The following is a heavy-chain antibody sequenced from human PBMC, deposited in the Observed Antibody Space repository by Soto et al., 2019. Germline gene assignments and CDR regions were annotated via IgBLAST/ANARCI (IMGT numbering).Heavy chain of an antibody. V-gene: IGHV1-18*01. CDR1: GYTFTSYG. D-gene: IGHD6-19*01. Sequence: ASVKVSCKASGYTFTSYGISWVRQAPGQGLEWMGWISAYNGNTNYAQKLQGRVTITADKSTSTAYMELSSLRSEDTAVYYCAREVSSGWYAAIDPWGQGTLVTVSS. CDR3: AREVSSGWYAAIDP. J-gene: IGHJ5*02. CDR2: ISAYNGNT.